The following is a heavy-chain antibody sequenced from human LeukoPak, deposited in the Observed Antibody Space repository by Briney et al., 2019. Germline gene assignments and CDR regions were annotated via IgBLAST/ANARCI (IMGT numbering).Heavy chain of an antibody. CDR2: TYHRSKWYS. J-gene: IGHJ4*02. Sequence: SQTLSLTCAITGDXVSSNTVTWIWIRQSPSRRLEWLGRTYHRSKWYSEYAVSVQSRITINPDTSKNQFSLQLNSVTPEDTAVYYCGRQNSGKGGIDYWGQGTLVTVSS. CDR1: GDXVSSNTVT. CDR3: GRQNSGKGGIDY. V-gene: IGHV6-1*01. D-gene: IGHD1-26*01.